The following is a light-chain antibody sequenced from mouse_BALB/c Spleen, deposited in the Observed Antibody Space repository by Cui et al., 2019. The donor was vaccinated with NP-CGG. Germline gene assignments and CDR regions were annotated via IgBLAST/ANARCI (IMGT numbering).Light chain of an antibody. J-gene: IGLJ1*01. V-gene: IGLV1*01. CDR1: TGAVTTSNY. CDR3: ALWYSNHWV. CDR2: GTN. Sequence: QAVVTQESAFTTSPGETVTLTCRSSTGAVTTSNYANWVQEKPEHLFTGLIGGTNNRVPGVPARFSGSLIGDKAALTITGAQTEDEAIYFCALWYSNHWVFGGGTKLTVL.